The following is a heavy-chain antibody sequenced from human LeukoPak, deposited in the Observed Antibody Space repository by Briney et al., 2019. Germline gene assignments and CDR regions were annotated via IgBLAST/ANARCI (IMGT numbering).Heavy chain of an antibody. V-gene: IGHV3-23*01. D-gene: IGHD2-21*01. CDR3: AKYSLGYGGGYIDY. CDR1: GFSFGGFA. J-gene: IGHJ4*02. Sequence: GGSLRLSCEASGFSFGGFAMSWVRQAPGKGLEWVSTVSGSGGSTFDADSVRGRFTTSRDNSKNTVYLQGNNLSAEDTAIYYCAKYSLGYGGGYIDYWGQGTLVTVSS. CDR2: VSGSGGST.